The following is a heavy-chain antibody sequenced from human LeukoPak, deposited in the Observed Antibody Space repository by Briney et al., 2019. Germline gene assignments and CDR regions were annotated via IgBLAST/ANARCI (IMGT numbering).Heavy chain of an antibody. Sequence: GGSLRLSCAASGFTFSSYSMNWVRQAPGKGLEWVSSISSSSTYIYYADSVKGRFTISRDNAKNSLYLQMNILRAEDTAVYYCARDLQYCSSTSCYASYFDYWGQGTLVTVSS. D-gene: IGHD2-2*01. V-gene: IGHV3-21*01. CDR2: ISSSSTYI. J-gene: IGHJ4*02. CDR1: GFTFSSYS. CDR3: ARDLQYCSSTSCYASYFDY.